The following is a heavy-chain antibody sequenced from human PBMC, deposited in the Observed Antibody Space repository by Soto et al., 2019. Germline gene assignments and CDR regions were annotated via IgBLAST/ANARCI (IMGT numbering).Heavy chain of an antibody. D-gene: IGHD3-10*01. J-gene: IGHJ4*02. CDR1: GFTFKTYA. CDR2: ISDSGGDR. V-gene: IGHV3-23*01. Sequence: EVQLLESGGGLVQPGGSLRLSCAASGFTFKTYAMIWVRQAPGKGLEWVSAISDSGGDRYSADSVRGRFTISRDNSKNTLYLHMNSLRAEDTAVYNCAKTSFLSYSGSYLDYWGQGTLVTASS. CDR3: AKTSFLSYSGSYLDY.